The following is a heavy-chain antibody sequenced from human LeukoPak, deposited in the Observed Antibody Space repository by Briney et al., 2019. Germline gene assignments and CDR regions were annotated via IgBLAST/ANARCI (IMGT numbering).Heavy chain of an antibody. J-gene: IGHJ4*02. CDR3: ANPPTVTSFDH. Sequence: GGSLRLSCAASGFTFSSYAMNWVRQAPGKGLEWVSSISGSGGRTYYADSVKGRFTISRDNSKNTLYLQMNSLRAEDTAVYYCANPPTVTSFDHWGQGTLVTVSS. V-gene: IGHV3-23*01. CDR2: ISGSGGRT. D-gene: IGHD4-11*01. CDR1: GFTFSSYA.